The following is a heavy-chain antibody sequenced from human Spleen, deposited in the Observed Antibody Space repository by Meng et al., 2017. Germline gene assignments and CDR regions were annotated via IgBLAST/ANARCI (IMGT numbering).Heavy chain of an antibody. Sequence: GGSLRLSCAASGFTFGDYAMSWFRQAPGKGLEWVGFIRSKAYGGTTEYAASVKGRFTISRDDSKSIAYLQMNSLKTEDTAVYYCTRGSDSSSLGSADYWGQGTRVTCFS. D-gene: IGHD6-13*01. J-gene: IGHJ4*02. CDR3: TRGSDSSSLGSADY. CDR1: GFTFGDYA. CDR2: IRSKAYGGTT. V-gene: IGHV3-49*03.